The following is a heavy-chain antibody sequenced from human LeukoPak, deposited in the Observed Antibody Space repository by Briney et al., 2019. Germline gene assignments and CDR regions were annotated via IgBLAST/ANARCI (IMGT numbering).Heavy chain of an antibody. Sequence: GGSLRLSCAASGFTLSDHYMDWVRQAPGKGLEWVGRSRNKANSYTTEYAASVKGRFTISRDDSENSLYLQMNSLKTEDTAVYYCARAGVEEVTIFGVVIKYYFDYWGQGTLVTVSS. V-gene: IGHV3-72*01. D-gene: IGHD3-3*01. CDR2: SRNKANSYTT. CDR1: GFTLSDHY. J-gene: IGHJ4*02. CDR3: ARAGVEEVTIFGVVIKYYFDY.